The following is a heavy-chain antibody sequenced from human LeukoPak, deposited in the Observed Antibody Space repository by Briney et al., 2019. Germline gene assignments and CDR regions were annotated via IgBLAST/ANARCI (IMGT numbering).Heavy chain of an antibody. CDR3: ARTVGYSYGYPYYFDY. CDR1: GFIFSDYW. J-gene: IGHJ4*02. V-gene: IGHV3-7*01. D-gene: IGHD5-18*01. CDR2: IKQDGTDG. Sequence: GGSLRLSCAASGFIFSDYWMTWVRQAPGKGLEWVANIKQDGTDGNYVDSAKGRFTISRDNARNSLYLQMNSLRAEDTAMYYCARTVGYSYGYPYYFDYWGQGTLVTVSS.